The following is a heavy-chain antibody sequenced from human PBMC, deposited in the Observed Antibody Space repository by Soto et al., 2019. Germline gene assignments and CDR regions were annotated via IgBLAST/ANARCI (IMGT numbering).Heavy chain of an antibody. Sequence: QVQLVESGGGVVQPGRSLRLSCAAYGFTFSPYAMHWVRQAPGKGLEWVAVISYDGNNKNYADSVKGRLAISRDNSRNTLYLQMNSLRAEDTAVYYCARARLDTPALDYWGQGTLDTVSS. CDR2: ISYDGNNK. V-gene: IGHV3-30*09. D-gene: IGHD2-2*01. J-gene: IGHJ4*02. CDR1: GFTFSPYA. CDR3: ARARLDTPALDY.